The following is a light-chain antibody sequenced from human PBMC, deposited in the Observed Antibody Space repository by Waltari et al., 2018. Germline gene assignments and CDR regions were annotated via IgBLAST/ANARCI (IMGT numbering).Light chain of an antibody. J-gene: IGLJ1*01. V-gene: IGLV2-14*03. CDR2: DVS. CDR3: SSYTASRLYV. Sequence: QSALTQPASVSGSPGQSITISCTGTSSDVGGYTYASWYQQYPGKAPKLVIHDVSSRPSGTSDRFSGSKSGNTASLIISGLQADDEADYYCSSYTASRLYVFGTGTKVTVL. CDR1: SSDVGGYTY.